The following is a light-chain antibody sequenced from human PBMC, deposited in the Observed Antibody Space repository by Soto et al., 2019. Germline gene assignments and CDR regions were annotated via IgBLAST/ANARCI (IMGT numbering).Light chain of an antibody. V-gene: IGLV2-14*01. J-gene: IGLJ2*01. CDR3: TSKTSRSYVV. CDR2: GVS. Sequence: QSVLTQPASVSGSPGQSITISCTGTSSDVGGYNYVSWYQQHPGKAPKLMIYGVSNRPSGVSDRFSGSKSDNTASLTISGLQAEDEADYYCTSKTSRSYVVFGGGTKLTVL. CDR1: SSDVGGYNY.